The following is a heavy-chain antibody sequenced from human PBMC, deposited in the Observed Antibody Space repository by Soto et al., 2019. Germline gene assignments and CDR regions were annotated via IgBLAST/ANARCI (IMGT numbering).Heavy chain of an antibody. V-gene: IGHV6-1*01. CDR3: ARAKSGYSYGFYYYYGMDV. CDR1: GDSVSSNSAA. CDR2: TYYRSKWYN. D-gene: IGHD5-18*01. Sequence: SPTLSLTCAISGDSVSSNSAAWNWIRQSPSRGLEWLGRTYYRSKWYNDYAVSVKSRITINPDTSKNQFSLQLNSVTPEDTAVYYCARAKSGYSYGFYYYYGMDVWGPGPTVTVSS. J-gene: IGHJ6*02.